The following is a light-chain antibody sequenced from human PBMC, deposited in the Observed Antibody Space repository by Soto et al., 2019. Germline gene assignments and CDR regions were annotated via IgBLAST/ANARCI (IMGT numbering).Light chain of an antibody. CDR1: NIGSKS. CDR2: YDT. J-gene: IGLJ2*01. Sequence: SYELTQPPSVSVAPGKTARITCGGNNIGSKSVHWYQQKPGQAPVLVIYYDTDRPSGIPERFSGSNSGNTATLTISRVEAGDEAEYYCQVRDSSSDHVVFGGGTKLTVL. V-gene: IGLV3-21*04. CDR3: QVRDSSSDHVV.